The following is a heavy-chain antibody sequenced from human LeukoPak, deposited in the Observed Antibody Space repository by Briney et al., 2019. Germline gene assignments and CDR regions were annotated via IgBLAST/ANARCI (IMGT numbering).Heavy chain of an antibody. V-gene: IGHV1-69*01. D-gene: IGHD3-3*01. J-gene: IGHJ6*02. CDR3: ARVVKMTIFGVVTRGSYYYYGMDV. CDR2: IIPIFGTA. Sequence: SVKVSCKASGGTFSSYAISWVRQAPGQGLEWMGGIIPIFGTANYAQKFQGRVTITADEFTSTAYMELSSLRSEDTAVYYCARVVKMTIFGVVTRGSYYYYGMDVWGQGTTVTVSS. CDR1: GGTFSSYA.